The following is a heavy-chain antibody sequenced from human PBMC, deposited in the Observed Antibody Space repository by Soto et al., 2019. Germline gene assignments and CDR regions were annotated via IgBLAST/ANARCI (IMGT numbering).Heavy chain of an antibody. D-gene: IGHD2-21*02. Sequence: GGSLRLSCAASGFTFSSYGMHWVRQAPGKGLEWVAVIWYDGSNKYYADSVKGRFTISRDNSKNTLYLQMNGLRAEDTAVYYCARAGPYCGGHCHLPYWGQGTLVTVSS. V-gene: IGHV3-33*01. CDR3: ARAGPYCGGHCHLPY. CDR1: GFTFSSYG. J-gene: IGHJ4*02. CDR2: IWYDGSNK.